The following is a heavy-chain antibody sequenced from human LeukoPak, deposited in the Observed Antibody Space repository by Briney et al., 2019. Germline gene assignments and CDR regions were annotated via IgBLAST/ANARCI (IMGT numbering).Heavy chain of an antibody. D-gene: IGHD2-2*01. CDR3: ARGYCSSTSCLTYYYDSSGFSWFDP. V-gene: IGHV3-7*01. Sequence: PGGSLRLSCAASGFTFSSYWMSWVRQVPGKGLEWVANIKQDGSEKYYVDSVKGRFIISRDNAKNSLYLQMNSLRAEDTAVYYCARGYCSSTSCLTYYYDSSGFSWFDPWGQGTLVTVSS. CDR1: GFTFSSYW. CDR2: IKQDGSEK. J-gene: IGHJ5*02.